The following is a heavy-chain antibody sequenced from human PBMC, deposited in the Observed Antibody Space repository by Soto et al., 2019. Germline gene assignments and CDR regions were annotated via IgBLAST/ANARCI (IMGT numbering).Heavy chain of an antibody. V-gene: IGHV3-23*01. CDR3: ARDPFYTVPVAGEEVAPDI. D-gene: IGHD6-19*01. Sequence: GGSLRLSCAVSGITSNKRAMSWVRQAPGKGLEWVSTIGTSDETTYNAASVKGRFTISRDNSRNTLYLQMNSLRTEDTAVYYCARDPFYTVPVAGEEVAPDIWGQGTMVTVSS. CDR1: GITSNKRA. J-gene: IGHJ3*02. CDR2: IGTSDETT.